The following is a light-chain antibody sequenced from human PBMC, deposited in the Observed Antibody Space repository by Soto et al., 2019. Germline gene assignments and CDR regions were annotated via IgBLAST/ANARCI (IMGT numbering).Light chain of an antibody. Sequence: EIVLTQSPATLSLSPGERATLSCRASQSVSSYLAWYQQKPGQAPRLLIYDASNRATGIPARFSGSGSGTDFPLTISSLEPEDFAVYYCQQRSNWTSYTFGQGTKLEIK. V-gene: IGKV3-11*01. CDR1: QSVSSY. J-gene: IGKJ2*01. CDR2: DAS. CDR3: QQRSNWTSYT.